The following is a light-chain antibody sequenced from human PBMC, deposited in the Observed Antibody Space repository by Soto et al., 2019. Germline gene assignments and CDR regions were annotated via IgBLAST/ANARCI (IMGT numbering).Light chain of an antibody. CDR3: GTWDSSLSAEV. Sequence: QSVLTQPRSVSAAPGQKVTISCSGSSSNIGNNYVSWYQQLPGTAPKLLIYENNKRPSGIPDRFSGSKSGTSATLGITGLQTGDEADYYCGTWDSSLSAEVFGGGTKLTVL. CDR1: SSNIGNNY. V-gene: IGLV1-51*02. CDR2: ENN. J-gene: IGLJ3*02.